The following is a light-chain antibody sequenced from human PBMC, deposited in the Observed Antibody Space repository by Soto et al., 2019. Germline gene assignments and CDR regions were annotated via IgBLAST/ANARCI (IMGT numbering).Light chain of an antibody. CDR2: GAS. CDR3: QQYNNWPPWT. Sequence: EIVMTQSPATLSVSPGERATLSCRASQSVSGNLAWYQQKPGQAPRLLIYGASTRATGIPARFSGSGSGTDFTLTISSLQSEDFAVYYCQQYNNWPPWTFCQGTKVEIK. V-gene: IGKV3-15*01. CDR1: QSVSGN. J-gene: IGKJ1*01.